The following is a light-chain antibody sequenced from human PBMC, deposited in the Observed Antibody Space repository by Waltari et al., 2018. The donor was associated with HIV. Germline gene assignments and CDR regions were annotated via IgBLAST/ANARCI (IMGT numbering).Light chain of an antibody. CDR2: HAS. V-gene: IGKV1-39*01. CDR3: QQTNIFPRT. J-gene: IGKJ1*01. CDR1: QSINTN. Sequence: DIQMTQSPSSLSAYVGDRVTITCRASQSINTNLHWYQQKPGKARYLVIYHASTLQSGVPSRFSGSGSGTDFTLTISSLRPEDFATYYCQQTNIFPRTFGPGTKVE.